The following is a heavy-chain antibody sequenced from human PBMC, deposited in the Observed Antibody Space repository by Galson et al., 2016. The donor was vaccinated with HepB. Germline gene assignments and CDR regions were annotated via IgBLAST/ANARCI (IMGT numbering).Heavy chain of an antibody. J-gene: IGHJ5*02. CDR3: ARGREGYSSGSYYDWFDP. CDR1: GFTFSSYW. V-gene: IGHV3-7*04. D-gene: IGHD3-10*01. CDR2: IKQDGSEK. Sequence: SLRLSCAASGFTFSSYWMSWVRQAPGKGLEWVANIKQDGSEKYYVDSVKGRFTISRDNAKNSLYLQMNSLRVEDMAVYYCARGREGYSSGSYYDWFDPWGQGTLVTVSS.